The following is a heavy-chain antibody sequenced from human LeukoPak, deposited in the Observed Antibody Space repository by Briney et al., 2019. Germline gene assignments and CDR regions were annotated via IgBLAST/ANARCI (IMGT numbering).Heavy chain of an antibody. J-gene: IGHJ4*02. CDR1: GFTFSSYW. CDR3: ARARPGIAVAGTFDY. D-gene: IGHD6-19*01. CDR2: IKQDGSEK. V-gene: IGHV3-7*01. Sequence: PGGSLRLSCAASGFTFSSYWMSWVRQAPGKGLEWVANIKQDGSEKYYVDSVKGRFTISRDNAKNSLYLQMNSLRAEDTAVYYCARARPGIAVAGTFDYWGQGTLVTVSS.